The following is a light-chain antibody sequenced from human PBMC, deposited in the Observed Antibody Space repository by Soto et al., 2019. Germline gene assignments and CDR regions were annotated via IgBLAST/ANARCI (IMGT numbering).Light chain of an antibody. J-gene: IGKJ5*01. Sequence: DIQTSQSPSTLSASVGDRVTITCRASQSISCWLAWYQQKPGKAPKLLIYKASSLESGVPSRFSGSGSGTEFTLTISSLQPDDFATYYCQQYNSYPITFGQGTRLEIK. CDR2: KAS. CDR3: QQYNSYPIT. CDR1: QSISCW. V-gene: IGKV1-5*03.